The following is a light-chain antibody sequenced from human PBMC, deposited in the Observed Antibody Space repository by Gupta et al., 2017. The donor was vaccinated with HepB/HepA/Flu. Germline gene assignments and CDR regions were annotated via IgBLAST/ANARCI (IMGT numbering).Light chain of an antibody. J-gene: IGLJ2*01. V-gene: IGLV1-40*01. Sequence: QSVLTQPPSVSVAPGQRVTISCTGNSSNIGSKYDVHWYQQVSGTAPKLLIFGNNNRPSGVPDRFSGSKSGTSASLAISGLQAEDEADYYCQSYDSSHVLFGGGTKLTVL. CDR3: QSYDSSHVL. CDR2: GNN. CDR1: SSNIGSKYD.